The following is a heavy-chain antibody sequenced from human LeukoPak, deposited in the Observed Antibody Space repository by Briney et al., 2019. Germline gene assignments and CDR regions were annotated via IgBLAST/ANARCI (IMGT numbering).Heavy chain of an antibody. CDR1: GGSISSYY. J-gene: IGHJ4*02. CDR2: IYYSGST. CDR3: ASFGSGSIHY. V-gene: IGHV4-59*12. D-gene: IGHD3-10*01. Sequence: SETLSLTCTVSGGSISSYYWSWIRQPPGKGLEWIGYIYYSGSTNYNPSLKSRVTISVDTSKNQFSLKLSSVTAADTAVYYCASFGSGSIHYWGQGTLVTVSS.